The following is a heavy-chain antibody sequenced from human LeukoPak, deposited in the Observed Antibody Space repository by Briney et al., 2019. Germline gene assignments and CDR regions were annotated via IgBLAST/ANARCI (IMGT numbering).Heavy chain of an antibody. V-gene: IGHV3-23*01. J-gene: IGHJ4*02. D-gene: IGHD3-22*01. CDR1: GFSFNNFG. CDR2: ISGTGGST. CDR3: AKSSYYDSSGFYREYYFDY. Sequence: GGSLRLSCVASGFSFNNFGMSWVRQAPGKGLEWVSSISGTGGSTHYADSVKGRFTISRDNSKNTLYLQMNSLRAGDTAVYYCAKSSYYDSSGFYREYYFDYWGQGTLVPVFS.